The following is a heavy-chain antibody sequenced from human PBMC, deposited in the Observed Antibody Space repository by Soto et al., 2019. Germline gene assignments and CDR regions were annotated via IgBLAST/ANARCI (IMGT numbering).Heavy chain of an antibody. CDR2: IYYSGST. Sequence: QVQLQESGPGLVKPSQTLSLTCTVSGGSISSGDYYWSWIRQPPGKGLEWIGYIYYSGSTYYNPSLKSRVTIAVDTSKNQCSLKLSSVTAADTAVYYCARVKDGGNSGYYYCGMDVWGQGTTVTVSS. CDR1: GGSISSGDYY. J-gene: IGHJ6*02. D-gene: IGHD2-21*02. CDR3: ARVKDGGNSGYYYCGMDV. V-gene: IGHV4-30-4*01.